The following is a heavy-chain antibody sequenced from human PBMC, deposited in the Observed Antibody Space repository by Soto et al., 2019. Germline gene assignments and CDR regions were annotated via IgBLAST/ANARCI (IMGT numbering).Heavy chain of an antibody. CDR1: GDSTSSSSFY. Sequence: SETLSLTCTVSGDSTSSSSFYWGWIRQPPGKGLEWIGHIFHTGATYQNPTLKSRLRMSVDTSKNQFSLNLSSVTATDTAVYYCARRRIVPTTNFDYWGQGTLVTVSS. V-gene: IGHV4-39*01. CDR3: ARRRIVPTTNFDY. CDR2: IFHTGAT. D-gene: IGHD1-26*01. J-gene: IGHJ4*02.